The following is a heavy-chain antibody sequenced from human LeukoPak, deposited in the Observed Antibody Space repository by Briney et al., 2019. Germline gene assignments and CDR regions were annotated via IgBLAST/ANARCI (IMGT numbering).Heavy chain of an antibody. J-gene: IGHJ4*02. CDR3: ARQSCSSTSWYKEFAY. V-gene: IGHV4-4*07. Sequence: PSETLSLTCTVSGGSISSYYWSWIRQPAGKVREWIGRIYTSGSTNYNPSLKSRVTMSVDTSKNQFSLNLSALTAADTAVYYCARQSCSSTSWYKEFAYWGQRSPVTASS. CDR2: IYTSGST. D-gene: IGHD2-2*02. CDR1: GGSISSYY.